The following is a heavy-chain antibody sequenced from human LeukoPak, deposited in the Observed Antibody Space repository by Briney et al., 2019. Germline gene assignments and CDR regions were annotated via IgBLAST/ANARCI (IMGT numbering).Heavy chain of an antibody. Sequence: GGSLRLSCAASGFTFSSYGMHWVRQAPGKGLEWVSAISGSGSSTYYADSVKGRFTISRDNSKNTVYLQMNSLRAEDTAVYYCAKDAGGGYDSFDYWGQGTLVTVSS. D-gene: IGHD5-12*01. CDR3: AKDAGGGYDSFDY. J-gene: IGHJ4*02. CDR2: ISGSGSST. CDR1: GFTFSSYG. V-gene: IGHV3-23*01.